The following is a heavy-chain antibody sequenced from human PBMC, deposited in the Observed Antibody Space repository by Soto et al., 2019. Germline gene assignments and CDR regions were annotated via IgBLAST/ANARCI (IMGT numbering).Heavy chain of an antibody. D-gene: IGHD5-12*01. CDR3: AKVRERWLQSSAIDY. Sequence: PGGSLRLSCSASVFPFSSYAMSWVRRAQGKGLEWVSAISGSGGSTYYADSVKGRFTISRYNSKNTLYLQMNSLRAEDTAVYYCAKVRERWLQSSAIDYWGQGTLVTVSS. CDR2: ISGSGGST. V-gene: IGHV3-23*01. J-gene: IGHJ4*02. CDR1: VFPFSSYA.